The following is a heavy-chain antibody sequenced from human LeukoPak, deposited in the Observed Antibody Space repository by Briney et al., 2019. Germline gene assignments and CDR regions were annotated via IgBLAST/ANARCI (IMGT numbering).Heavy chain of an antibody. CDR1: GFTFSSYS. CDR3: ARARSGSPGDAFDI. J-gene: IGHJ3*02. V-gene: IGHV3-21*01. D-gene: IGHD1-26*01. Sequence: GGSLRLSCAASGFTFSSYSMNWVRQAPGKGLEWVSSISSSSSYIYYADSVKGQFTISRDNAKNSLYLQMNSLRAEDTAVYYCARARSGSPGDAFDIWGQGTMVTVSS. CDR2: ISSSSSYI.